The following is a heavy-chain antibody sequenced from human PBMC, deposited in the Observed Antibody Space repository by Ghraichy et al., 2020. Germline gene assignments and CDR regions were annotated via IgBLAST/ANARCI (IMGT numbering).Heavy chain of an antibody. J-gene: IGHJ6*03. Sequence: ETLSLTCTVSGGSISSSSYYWGWIRQPPGKGLEWIGSIYYSGRTHYNPSLKSRVTISIDTSKNQFSLKLSSVTAADTDVYYCVRHNYNWNDFHFHYYMDVWGKGTTVTVSS. V-gene: IGHV4-39*01. CDR1: GGSISSSSYY. CDR3: VRHNYNWNDFHFHYYMDV. D-gene: IGHD1-1*01. CDR2: IYYSGRT.